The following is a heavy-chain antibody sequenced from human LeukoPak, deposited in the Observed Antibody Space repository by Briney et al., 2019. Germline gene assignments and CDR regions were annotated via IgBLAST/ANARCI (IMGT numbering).Heavy chain of an antibody. CDR3: ARDGGLLWFGELLSEPGYVDN. J-gene: IGHJ4*02. CDR1: GLTFSSYE. V-gene: IGHV3-48*03. CDR2: ISSSGSTI. Sequence: PGGSLRLSRAASGLTFSSYEMNRVRPAPGKGLEWVSYISSSGSTIYYADSVKGRFTISRDNAKNSLYLQMNSLRGEDTAVYYCARDGGLLWFGELLSEPGYVDNWGQGTPVTVSS. D-gene: IGHD3-10*01.